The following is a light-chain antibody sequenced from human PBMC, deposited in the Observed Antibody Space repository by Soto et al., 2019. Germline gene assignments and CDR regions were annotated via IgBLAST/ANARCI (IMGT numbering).Light chain of an antibody. Sequence: QLVLTQSSSASASLGSSVKLTCTLSSEHSSYIIAWHHQQPGKAPRYLMKLEGSGSYNKGSGVPDRFSGSSSGADRYLTISNLQFEDEADYYCETWDSNIWVFGGGTKVTVL. CDR3: ETWDSNIWV. V-gene: IGLV4-60*02. CDR2: LEGSGSY. CDR1: SEHSSYI. J-gene: IGLJ3*02.